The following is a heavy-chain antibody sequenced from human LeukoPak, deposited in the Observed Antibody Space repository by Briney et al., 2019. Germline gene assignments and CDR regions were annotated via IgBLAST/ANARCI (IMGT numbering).Heavy chain of an antibody. J-gene: IGHJ4*02. CDR1: GYTFTSYG. CDR3: ARDLGNDYGGRGGDY. CDR2: ISAYNGNT. Sequence: ASVKVSCKASGYTFTSYGISWVRQAPGQGLEWMGWISAYNGNTNYAQKFQGRVTMTTDTSTSTAYMEVRSLRSDDTAVYYCARDLGNDYGGRGGDYWGQGTLVTVSS. D-gene: IGHD4-23*01. V-gene: IGHV1-18*01.